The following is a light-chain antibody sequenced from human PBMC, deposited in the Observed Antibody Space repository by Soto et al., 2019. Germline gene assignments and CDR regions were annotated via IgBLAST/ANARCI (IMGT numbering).Light chain of an antibody. CDR2: DAS. V-gene: IGKV1-39*01. Sequence: IEVTQSPSSLAASLGDRVTITCRASQTIGTYVNWYRQKSGATPELLIYDASTLKSGVPSRFRGGASGTDFTLTSSSLQLDDFATYYCQQSYNTPLTFGQGTKVEIK. J-gene: IGKJ1*01. CDR1: QTIGTY. CDR3: QQSYNTPLT.